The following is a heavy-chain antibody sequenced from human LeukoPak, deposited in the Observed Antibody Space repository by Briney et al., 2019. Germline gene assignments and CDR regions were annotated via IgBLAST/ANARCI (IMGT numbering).Heavy chain of an antibody. J-gene: IGHJ4*01. D-gene: IGHD2-15*01. CDR3: ARGVIWPTVSSVGSCARGCRAYDY. CDR1: AGSTSTICYE. V-gene: IGHV4-39*06. CDR2: IYYSGST. Sequence: PETRSPTCPLDAGSTSTICYECGRIRQPPGKGLEWIGSIYYSGSTYYNPSLKSRVTISVNTSKNQFPGKLSSVTAADMSVEYSARGVIWPTVSSVGSCARGCRAYDYWGQGTMVTVSS.